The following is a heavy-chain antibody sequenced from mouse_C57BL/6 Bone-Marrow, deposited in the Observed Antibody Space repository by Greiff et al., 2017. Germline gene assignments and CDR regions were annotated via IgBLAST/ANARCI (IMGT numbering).Heavy chain of an antibody. CDR2: IRNKANGYTT. CDR3: ASEGSSDWFAY. D-gene: IGHD3-2*02. V-gene: IGHV7-3*01. Sequence: DVMLVESGGGLVQPGGSLSLSCAASGFTFTDYYMSWVRQPPGKALEWLGFIRNKANGYTTEYSASVKGRFTISRDNSQSILYLQMNALRAEDSATYYCASEGSSDWFAYWGQGTLVTVSA. CDR1: GFTFTDYY. J-gene: IGHJ3*01.